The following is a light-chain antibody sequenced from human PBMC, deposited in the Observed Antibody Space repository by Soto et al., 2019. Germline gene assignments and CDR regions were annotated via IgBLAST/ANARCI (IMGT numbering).Light chain of an antibody. V-gene: IGLV2-14*01. CDR1: SSDVGTYNS. J-gene: IGLJ1*01. CDR3: SSYTSSSSYV. CDR2: DVS. Sequence: QSVLTQPASVSGSPGQSITISCTGTSSDVGTYNSVSWYQQYPGKAPKRMIHDVSNRPSGVSNRFSGSKSGNTASLTISGLQAEDEAYYYCSSYTSSSSYVFGSGTKLTVL.